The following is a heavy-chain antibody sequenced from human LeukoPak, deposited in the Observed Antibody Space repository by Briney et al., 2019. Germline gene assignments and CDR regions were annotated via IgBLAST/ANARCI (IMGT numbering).Heavy chain of an antibody. CDR2: ISYSGST. Sequence: SETLSLTCTVSSGSISSYYWSWIRQPPGKGLKWIGYISYSGSTNYDPSLKSRVTISVDTSKNHFSLKLSSVTAADTAVYYCARPDYSSGWYYFDYWGQGTLVTVSS. D-gene: IGHD6-19*01. CDR1: SGSISSYY. J-gene: IGHJ4*02. V-gene: IGHV4-59*08. CDR3: ARPDYSSGWYYFDY.